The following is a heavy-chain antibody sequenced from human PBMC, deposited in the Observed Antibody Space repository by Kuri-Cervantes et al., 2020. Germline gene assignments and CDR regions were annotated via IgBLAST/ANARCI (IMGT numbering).Heavy chain of an antibody. Sequence: SGPTLVKPTQTLTLTCTFSGFSLSTSGVGVGWIRQPPGKALEWLALIYWDDDKRYSPSLKSRLTITKDTSKNQVVLTMTNMDPVDTATYYYAHGLLLWFGELRREWFDPWGQGTLVTVSS. CDR1: GFSLSTSGVG. CDR2: IYWDDDK. J-gene: IGHJ5*02. V-gene: IGHV2-5*02. D-gene: IGHD3-10*01. CDR3: AHGLLLWFGELRREWFDP.